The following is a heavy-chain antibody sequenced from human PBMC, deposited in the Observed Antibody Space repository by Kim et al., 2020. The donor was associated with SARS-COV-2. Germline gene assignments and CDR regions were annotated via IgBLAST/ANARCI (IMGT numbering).Heavy chain of an antibody. CDR2: ISWNSGTK. Sequence: GGSLRLSCAASGFTFHDYAMHWVRQAPGKGLEWVSGISWNSGTKGYADVVKGRFTISRDNAKNSLYLQMNSLRAEDTALYYCAKSYGDYYEYFQHWGQGTLVIVSS. CDR3: AKSYGDYYEYFQH. D-gene: IGHD4-17*01. CDR1: GFTFHDYA. J-gene: IGHJ1*01. V-gene: IGHV3-9*01.